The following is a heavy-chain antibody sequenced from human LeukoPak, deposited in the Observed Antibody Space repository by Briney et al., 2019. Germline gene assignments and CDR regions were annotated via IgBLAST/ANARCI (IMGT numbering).Heavy chain of an antibody. CDR2: ISASGADT. J-gene: IGHJ4*02. CDR3: AKQLDSGNYYPTGDDY. V-gene: IGHV3-23*01. Sequence: GGSLRLSCAASGFTFSNYATSWVRQAPGKGLEWVSSISASGADTYYTDSVKGRFTISRDTSKNTLYLQMNSLRDEDTALYYCAKQLDSGNYYPTGDDYWGQGTLVTVSS. CDR1: GFTFSNYA. D-gene: IGHD3-10*01.